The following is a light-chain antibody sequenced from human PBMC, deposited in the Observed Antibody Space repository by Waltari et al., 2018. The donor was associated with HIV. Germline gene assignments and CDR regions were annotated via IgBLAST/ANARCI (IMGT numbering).Light chain of an antibody. CDR3: ASWDDSLSGLV. CDR1: SSTIAVTY. V-gene: IGLV1-47*01. J-gene: IGLJ2*01. Sequence: SVLTQPPSASGTPGQRVTISCSGSSSTIAVTYVSWYQQLPATTPNLLIHRNNQRPSGVPDRFSGSKSGTSASLAISGLRSEDEADYYCASWDDSLSGLVFGGGTKLTVL. CDR2: RNN.